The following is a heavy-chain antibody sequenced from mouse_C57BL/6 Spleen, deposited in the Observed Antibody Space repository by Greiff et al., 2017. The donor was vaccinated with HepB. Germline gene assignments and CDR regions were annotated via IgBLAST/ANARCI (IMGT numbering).Heavy chain of an antibody. V-gene: IGHV14-4*01. CDR2: IDPENGDT. CDR3: TTYDYEGY. CDR1: GFNIKDDY. Sequence: EVHLVESGAELVRPGASVKLSCTASGFNIKDDYMHWVKQRPEQGLEWIGWIDPENGDTEYASKFQGKATITADTSSNTAYLQLSSLTSEDTAVYYCTTYDYEGYWGQGTTLTVSS. D-gene: IGHD2-4*01. J-gene: IGHJ2*01.